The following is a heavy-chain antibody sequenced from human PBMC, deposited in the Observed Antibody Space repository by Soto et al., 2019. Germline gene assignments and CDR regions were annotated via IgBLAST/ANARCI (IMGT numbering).Heavy chain of an antibody. J-gene: IGHJ4*02. CDR3: ARVDNYYDSSGYYADY. CDR1: GGSISGGGYY. Sequence: PSETLSLTCTVSGGSISGGGYYWSWVRQHPGKGLEWIGYIYYSGSTYYNPSLKSRVTISVDTSKNQFSLKLSSVTAADTAVYYCARVDNYYDSSGYYADYWGQGTLVTVSS. CDR2: IYYSGST. D-gene: IGHD3-22*01. V-gene: IGHV4-31*03.